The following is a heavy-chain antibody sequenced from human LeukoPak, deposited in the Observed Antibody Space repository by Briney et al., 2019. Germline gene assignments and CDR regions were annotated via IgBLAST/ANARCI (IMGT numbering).Heavy chain of an antibody. D-gene: IGHD2-2*01. CDR2: IKQDGSEK. V-gene: IGHV3-7*01. CDR3: STSRTFDY. Sequence: GGSLRLSCAASGFTFSRYWMSWVRQAPGEGLGWVANIKQDGSEKYYVDSVKGRFTISRDNAKNSLYLQMNSLRAEDTAVYYCSTSRTFDYWGQGTLVTVSS. CDR1: GFTFSRYW. J-gene: IGHJ4*02.